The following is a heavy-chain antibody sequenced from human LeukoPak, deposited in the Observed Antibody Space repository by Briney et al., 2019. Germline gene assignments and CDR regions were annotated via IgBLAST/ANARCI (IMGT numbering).Heavy chain of an antibody. CDR3: ARGRMGVRGVIIPGAFDI. CDR1: GGSFSGYY. D-gene: IGHD3-10*01. V-gene: IGHV4-34*01. Sequence: PSETLSLTCAIYGGSFSGYYWSWIRQPPGKGLEWIGEINPSGSTNYNPSLKSRVTISVDTSKNQFSLKLSSVTAADTAVYYCARGRMGVRGVIIPGAFDIWGQGTMVTVSS. CDR2: INPSGST. J-gene: IGHJ3*02.